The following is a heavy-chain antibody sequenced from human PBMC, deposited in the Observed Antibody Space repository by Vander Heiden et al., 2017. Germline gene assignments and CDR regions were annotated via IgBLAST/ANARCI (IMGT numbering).Heavy chain of an antibody. D-gene: IGHD2-15*01. V-gene: IGHV3-23*01. CDR3: AKDLLVVVAAPGGMDV. J-gene: IGHJ6*02. Sequence: EVQLLESGGGLVQPGGSLRLSCAASGFTFSSYAMGWVRQAPGKGLEWVSAMSGSGGSTYYADSVKGRFTISRDNSKNTLYLQMNSLRAEDTAVYYCAKDLLVVVAAPGGMDVWGQGPTVTVSS. CDR1: GFTFSSYA. CDR2: MSGSGGST.